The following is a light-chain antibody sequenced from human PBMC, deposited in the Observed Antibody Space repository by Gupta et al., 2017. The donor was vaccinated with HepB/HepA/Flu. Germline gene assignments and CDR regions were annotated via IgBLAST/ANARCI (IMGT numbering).Light chain of an antibody. J-gene: IGKJ4*01. V-gene: IGKV1-39*01. CDR1: QRASRY. Sequence: DIQMTQSPSSLSASVGDRVTITCRASQRASRYLNWYQQKPGKAPKLLIYATSSLQSGVPSRFSGSGSGTNFTLTISRLQPEDFATYYCQQKDSFPITFGGGTKVEIK. CDR2: ATS. CDR3: QQKDSFPIT.